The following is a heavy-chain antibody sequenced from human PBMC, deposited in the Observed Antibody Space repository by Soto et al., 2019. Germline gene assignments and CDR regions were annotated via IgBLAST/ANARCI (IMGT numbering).Heavy chain of an antibody. D-gene: IGHD3-10*01. CDR3: ARGVLGSGSEGSYYMDV. V-gene: IGHV1-18*01. CDR1: GYTFTSYG. J-gene: IGHJ6*03. Sequence: ASVKVSCKASGYTFTSYGISWVRQAPGQGLEWMGWISAYNGNTNYAQKLQGRVTMTTDTSTSTAYMELRSLRSDDTAVYYCARGVLGSGSEGSYYMDVWGKGTTVTVSS. CDR2: ISAYNGNT.